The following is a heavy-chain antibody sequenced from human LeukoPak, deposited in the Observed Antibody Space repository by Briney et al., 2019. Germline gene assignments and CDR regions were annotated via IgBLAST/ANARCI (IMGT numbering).Heavy chain of an antibody. CDR2: INPNSGGT. CDR1: GYTFTGYY. CDR3: ASEVVGPTYTGWAFDI. Sequence: GASVKVSCKASGYTFTGYYMHWVRQAPGQGLEWMGWINPNSGGTNYAQKFQGRVTMTRDTSISTAYMELSRLRSDDTAVYYCASEVVGPTYTGWAFDIWGQGTMVTVSS. J-gene: IGHJ3*02. V-gene: IGHV1-2*02. D-gene: IGHD1-26*01.